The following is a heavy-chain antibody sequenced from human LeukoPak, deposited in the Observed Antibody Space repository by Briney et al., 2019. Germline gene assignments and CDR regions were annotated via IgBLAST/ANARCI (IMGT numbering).Heavy chain of an antibody. CDR3: ATYSGSFPDY. CDR1: GFTFSSYD. D-gene: IGHD1-26*01. Sequence: PGGSLRLSCVASGFTFSSYDMHWVRRAPGKGLEWVTVVSFDGGYKYYADSVRGRFTISRDNSKNTLYLQMNSLRAEDTAVYYCATYSGSFPDYWGQGTLVTVSS. J-gene: IGHJ4*02. CDR2: VSFDGGYK. V-gene: IGHV3-30*03.